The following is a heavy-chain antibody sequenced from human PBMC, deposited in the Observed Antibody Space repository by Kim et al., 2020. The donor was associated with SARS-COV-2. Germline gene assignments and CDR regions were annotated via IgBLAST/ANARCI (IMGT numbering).Heavy chain of an antibody. CDR2: IYPGDSDT. CDR3: ARHTYYYGSGSYYTGGMDV. CDR1: GYSFTSYW. V-gene: IGHV5-51*01. Sequence: GESLKISCKGSGYSFTSYWIGWVRQMPGKGLEWMGIIYPGDSDTRYSPSFQGQVTISADKSISTAYLQWSSLKASDTAMYYCARHTYYYGSGSYYTGGMDVWPRDHGHRLL. D-gene: IGHD3-10*01. J-gene: IGHJ6*02.